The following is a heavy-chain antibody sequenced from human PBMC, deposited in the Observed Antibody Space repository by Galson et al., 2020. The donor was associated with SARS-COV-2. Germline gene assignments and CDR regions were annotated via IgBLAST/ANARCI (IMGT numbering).Heavy chain of an antibody. D-gene: IGHD3-10*01. Sequence: ASVKVSCKASGYTFTSYDINWVRQATGQGLEWMGWMNPNSGNTAYAQKFQGRVTMTRNTSISTAYMELSSLRSEDTAVYYCARGSMVRGVIITHSYGMDVWGQGTTVTVSS. V-gene: IGHV1-8*01. CDR1: GYTFTSYD. J-gene: IGHJ6*02. CDR3: ARGSMVRGVIITHSYGMDV. CDR2: MNPNSGNT.